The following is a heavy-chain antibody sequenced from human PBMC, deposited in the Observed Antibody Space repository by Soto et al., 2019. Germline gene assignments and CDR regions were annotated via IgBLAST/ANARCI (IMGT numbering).Heavy chain of an antibody. D-gene: IGHD6-13*01. CDR3: ARDTSGQLVLPPAASEVGYGMDV. J-gene: IGHJ6*02. V-gene: IGHV1-69*01. Sequence: QVQLVQSGAEVKKPGSSVKVSCKASGGTFSSYAISWVRQAPGQGLEWMGGIIPIFGTANYAQKFQGRVTITADESTSTAYMELSSLRSEDTAVYYCARDTSGQLVLPPAASEVGYGMDVWGQGTTVTVSS. CDR2: IIPIFGTA. CDR1: GGTFSSYA.